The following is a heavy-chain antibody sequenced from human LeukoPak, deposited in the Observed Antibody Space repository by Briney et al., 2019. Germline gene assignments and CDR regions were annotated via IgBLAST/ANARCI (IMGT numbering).Heavy chain of an antibody. CDR2: ISPTGSTT. CDR1: GLSFSGHW. CDR3: ARGPNSNWSGLDF. J-gene: IGHJ4*02. Sequence: PGGSLRLSCTASGLSFSGHWMHWARQLPGKGLVWVSRISPTGSTTSYADSVKDRFTVSRDNAKNTLYLQVNNLRAEDTAVYYCARGPNSNWSGLDFWGQGTLLTVSS. V-gene: IGHV3-74*01. D-gene: IGHD6-6*01.